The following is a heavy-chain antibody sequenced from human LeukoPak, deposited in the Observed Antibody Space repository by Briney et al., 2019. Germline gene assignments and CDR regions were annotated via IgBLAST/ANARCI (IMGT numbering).Heavy chain of an antibody. J-gene: IGHJ4*02. D-gene: IGHD3-10*01. CDR3: ARDHYGSGSYYKIGPGDY. V-gene: IGHV3-48*02. CDR1: GFTFSSYS. Sequence: PGGSLRLSCAASGFTFSSYSMNWVRQAPGKGLEWVSYISSSSSTIYYADSVKGRFTISRDNAKNSLYLQMNSLRDEDTAVYYCARDHYGSGSYYKIGPGDYWGQGTLVTVSS. CDR2: ISSSSSTI.